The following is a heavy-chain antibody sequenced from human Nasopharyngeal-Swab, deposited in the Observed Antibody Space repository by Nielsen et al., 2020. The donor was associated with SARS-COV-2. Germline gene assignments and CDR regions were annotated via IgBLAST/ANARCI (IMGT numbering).Heavy chain of an antibody. CDR3: AMQLPIFDFDFWSGLAY. V-gene: IGHV1-8*01. J-gene: IGHJ4*02. D-gene: IGHD3-3*01. Sequence: ASVKVSCKASGYTFTSYDINWVRQATGQGLEWMGWMNPNSGNTGYAQKFQGRVTMTRNTSISTAYMELTSLRSEDTAVYYCAMQLPIFDFDFWSGLAYWGQGTLVTVSS. CDR1: GYTFTSYD. CDR2: MNPNSGNT.